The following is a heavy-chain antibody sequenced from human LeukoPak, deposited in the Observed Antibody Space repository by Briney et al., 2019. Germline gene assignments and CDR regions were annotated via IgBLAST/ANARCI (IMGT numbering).Heavy chain of an antibody. D-gene: IGHD3-16*01. CDR2: INPSGGST. V-gene: IGHV1-46*01. J-gene: IGHJ4*02. Sequence: ASVKVSCKASGYTFANYYIHLVRRAPGQGLEWMGLINPSGGSTNYAQKFQGRVTMTRNTSISTAYMELSSLRSEDTAVYYCARGLEGRLGEFDYWGQGTLVTVSS. CDR1: GYTFANYY. CDR3: ARGLEGRLGEFDY.